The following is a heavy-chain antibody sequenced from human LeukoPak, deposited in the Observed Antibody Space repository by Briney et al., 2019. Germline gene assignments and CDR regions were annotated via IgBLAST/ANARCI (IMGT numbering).Heavy chain of an antibody. D-gene: IGHD6-19*01. CDR1: GFTFSDYY. CDR3: ARDSSGWYHWFDP. J-gene: IGHJ5*02. CDR2: ISSSGSTM. V-gene: IGHV3-11*04. Sequence: GGSLRLSCAASGFTFSDYYMNWIRRAPGKGLEWVSYISSSGSTMYYADSVKGRFTISRDNARNSLYLQMNSLRAEDTAVYYCARDSSGWYHWFDPWGQGTLVTVSS.